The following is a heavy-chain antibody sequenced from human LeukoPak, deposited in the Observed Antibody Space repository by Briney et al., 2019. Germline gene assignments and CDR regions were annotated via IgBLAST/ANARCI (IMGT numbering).Heavy chain of an antibody. V-gene: IGHV3-33*06. CDR2: IWFDGSVK. CDR3: AKDTAIQFLEPAF. D-gene: IGHD3-3*01. J-gene: IGHJ4*02. CDR1: GFTFNTHG. Sequence: PGGSLRLSCAASGFTFNTHGVHWVRQAPGRGLEWLAAIWFDGSVKHYSDAVKGRFTISRDNSLNTLYLQMNSLRVEDTAIYYCAKDTAIQFLEPAFWGQGTLVTVSS.